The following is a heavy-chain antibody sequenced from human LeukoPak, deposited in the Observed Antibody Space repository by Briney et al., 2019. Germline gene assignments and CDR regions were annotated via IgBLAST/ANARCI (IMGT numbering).Heavy chain of an antibody. CDR1: GFTFSSYA. Sequence: GGALRLSRAPSGFTFSSYAMSWVRQAPGKGLEWVSAISGSGGSTYYADSVKGRFTISRDNSKNTLYLQMNSLRAEDTAVYYCAKDDVVAGTDFDYWGQGTLVTVSS. D-gene: IGHD6-19*01. V-gene: IGHV3-23*01. J-gene: IGHJ4*02. CDR2: ISGSGGST. CDR3: AKDDVVAGTDFDY.